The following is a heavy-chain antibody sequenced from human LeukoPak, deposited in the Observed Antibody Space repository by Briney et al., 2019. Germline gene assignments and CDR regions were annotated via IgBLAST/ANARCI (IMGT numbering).Heavy chain of an antibody. Sequence: GGSLRLSCAASGFTVSSNYMSWVRQAPGKGLEWVSVIYSGGSTYYADSVKGRFTISRDNSKNTLYLQMNSLRAEDTAVYYCAREDTAMVTCDYWGQGTLVTVSS. CDR3: AREDTAMVTCDY. CDR2: IYSGGST. V-gene: IGHV3-53*01. D-gene: IGHD5-18*01. CDR1: GFTVSSNY. J-gene: IGHJ4*02.